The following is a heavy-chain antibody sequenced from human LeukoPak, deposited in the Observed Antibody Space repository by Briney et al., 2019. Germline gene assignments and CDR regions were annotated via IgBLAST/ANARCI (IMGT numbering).Heavy chain of an antibody. D-gene: IGHD3-22*01. CDR3: ARRDYYDSSGYYH. CDR1: GGSISSYY. Sequence: SETLSLTCTVSGGSISSYYWSWIRQPPGKGLEWIGCIYYTGSTNYNPSLKSRVTISVDTPKNQFSLKLSSVTAADTAVYYCARRDYYDSSGYYHRGQGTLVTVSS. CDR2: IYYTGST. J-gene: IGHJ4*02. V-gene: IGHV4-59*08.